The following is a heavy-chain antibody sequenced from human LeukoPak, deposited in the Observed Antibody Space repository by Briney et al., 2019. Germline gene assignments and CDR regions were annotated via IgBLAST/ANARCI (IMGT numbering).Heavy chain of an antibody. J-gene: IGHJ4*02. CDR2: IYYSGST. D-gene: IGHD1-26*01. Sequence: SETLSLTCTVSVGSISSSSYYWGWIRQPPGKGLEWIGSIYYSGSTYYNPSRKSRVTISVDTSNNQFSLKLSSVTAADTAVYYWASMGYSGSYGYWGKGTLVTV. V-gene: IGHV4-39*01. CDR1: VGSISSSSYY. CDR3: ASMGYSGSYGY.